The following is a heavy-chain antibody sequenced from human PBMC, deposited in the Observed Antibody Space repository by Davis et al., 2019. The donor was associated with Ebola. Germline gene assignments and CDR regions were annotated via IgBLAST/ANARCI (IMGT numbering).Heavy chain of an antibody. CDR3: ARRLYGVRWYYYYGMDV. D-gene: IGHD4/OR15-4a*01. CDR2: ISSSGSTI. J-gene: IGHJ6*02. V-gene: IGHV3-11*01. Sequence: GESLKISCAASGFTFSDYYMSWIHQAPGKGLEWVSYISSSGSTIYYADSVKGRFTISRDNAKNSLYLQMNSLRAEDTAVYYCARRLYGVRWYYYYGMDVWGQGTTVTVSS. CDR1: GFTFSDYY.